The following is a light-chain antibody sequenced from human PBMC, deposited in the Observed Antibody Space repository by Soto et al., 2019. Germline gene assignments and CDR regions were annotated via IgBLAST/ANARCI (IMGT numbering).Light chain of an antibody. CDR3: QQYSGLPMT. CDR2: GAS. V-gene: IGKV3-20*01. Sequence: EIVCAQSPDTLSLSSGGRATLSCRASQTVSPNYLAWCQQKPGHAPRLLIYGASRRATGVPDRFSGSGSGTDFTLTISRLEPEDFGVYFCQQYSGLPMTFGQGTRLEIK. J-gene: IGKJ5*01. CDR1: QTVSPNY.